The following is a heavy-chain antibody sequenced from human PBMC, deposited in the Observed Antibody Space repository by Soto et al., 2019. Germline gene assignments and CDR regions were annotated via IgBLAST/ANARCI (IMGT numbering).Heavy chain of an antibody. J-gene: IGHJ4*02. D-gene: IGHD1-1*01. CDR2: INGDSSTI. V-gene: IGHV3-48*01. Sequence: GGSLRLSCAASGFTFSGYSMNWVRQAPGKGLEWISCINGDSSTIKFADSVKGRFTISRDNAENSLFLQMNRLRAEDTAVYYWARLFSASGTNPFAFWGRGTRATVPS. CDR3: ARLFSASGTNPFAF. CDR1: GFTFSGYS.